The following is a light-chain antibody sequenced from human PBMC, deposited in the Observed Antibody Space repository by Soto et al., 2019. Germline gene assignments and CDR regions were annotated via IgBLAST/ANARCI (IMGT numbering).Light chain of an antibody. CDR2: DVN. CDR1: SSDVGAYKY. Sequence: QSVLAQPRSVSGSLGQSVTLSCTGTSSDVGAYKYVSWYQQHPGKAPKLMIFDVNKRPSGVPDRFSGSKSDNTASLTISGLQADDEADYYCCSYAGSYILAIFGGGTQLTVL. V-gene: IGLV2-11*01. CDR3: CSYAGSYILAI. J-gene: IGLJ2*01.